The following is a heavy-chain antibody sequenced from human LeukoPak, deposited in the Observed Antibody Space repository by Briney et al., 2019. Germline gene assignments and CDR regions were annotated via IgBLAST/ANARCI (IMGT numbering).Heavy chain of an antibody. Sequence: ASVRVSCKASGSTFTRYYIHWVRQAPGQGLDWMGMINPSSGSTRFAQMFQDRVTMTRDTSTSAVYMELSSLTSEDTAMYYCARTYSSSWSYCDSWGQGTLVTVSS. D-gene: IGHD6-13*01. CDR1: GSTFTRYY. V-gene: IGHV1-46*01. CDR2: INPSSGST. J-gene: IGHJ4*02. CDR3: ARTYSSSWSYCDS.